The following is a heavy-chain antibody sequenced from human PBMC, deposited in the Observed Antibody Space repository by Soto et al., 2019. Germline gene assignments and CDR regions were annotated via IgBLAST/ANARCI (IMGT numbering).Heavy chain of an antibody. Sequence: SGPTLVNPTQTLTLTCTFSGFSLSTSGLGVGWIRQPPGKALEWLALIYWNDDKRYRPSLKSRLTITKDTSKNQVVLTMTNMDPVDTATYYCAHSVTYGSSRSPCFGYWGQGTLVTVSS. CDR3: AHSVTYGSSRSPCFGY. V-gene: IGHV2-5*01. CDR1: GFSLSTSGLG. CDR2: IYWNDDK. D-gene: IGHD6-13*01. J-gene: IGHJ4*02.